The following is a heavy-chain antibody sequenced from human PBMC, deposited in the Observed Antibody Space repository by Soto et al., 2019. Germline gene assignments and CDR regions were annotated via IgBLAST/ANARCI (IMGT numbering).Heavy chain of an antibody. D-gene: IGHD5-12*01. CDR3: ASRPRRATTHFGDY. Sequence: QVQLQESGPRLVKPSGTLSLTCAVSGGSISSSYWWSWVRQSPGKGLEWIGEIYHSGSTNYNPSLKSRVTSAVDKSKKQLSLKLNAVTAADTAVYFCASRPRRATTHFGDYWGQGTLVTVSS. J-gene: IGHJ4*02. CDR1: GGSISSSYW. V-gene: IGHV4-4*02. CDR2: IYHSGST.